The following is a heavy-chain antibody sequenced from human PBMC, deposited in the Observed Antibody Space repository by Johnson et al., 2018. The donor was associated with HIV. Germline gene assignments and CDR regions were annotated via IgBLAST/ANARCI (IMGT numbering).Heavy chain of an antibody. D-gene: IGHD4-17*01. CDR1: GFTVSSNY. CDR2: IYSGGTT. Sequence: VQLVESGGCLIQPWGSLRLSCAVSGFTVSSNYMSWVRQAPGKGLEWVSVIYSGGTTNYADSVKGRFTISRDNSKNKLYLQMNSLRAEDTAVYYCARGEDGVDAFDIWGQGTMVTVSS. CDR3: ARGEDGVDAFDI. J-gene: IGHJ3*02. V-gene: IGHV3-66*03.